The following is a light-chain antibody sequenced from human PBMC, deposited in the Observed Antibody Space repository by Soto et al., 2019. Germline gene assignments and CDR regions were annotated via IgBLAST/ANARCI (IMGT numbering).Light chain of an antibody. Sequence: EIVMTQSPATLSVSPGERATLSCRASQSLSSNVAWYQQKPGQAPRLLIYGASTRATGCQARFGGSGSGTEFTLTISSLQSEDFAVYYCQQYNNWPLTFGGGTKVEIK. J-gene: IGKJ4*01. V-gene: IGKV3-15*01. CDR2: GAS. CDR3: QQYNNWPLT. CDR1: QSLSSN.